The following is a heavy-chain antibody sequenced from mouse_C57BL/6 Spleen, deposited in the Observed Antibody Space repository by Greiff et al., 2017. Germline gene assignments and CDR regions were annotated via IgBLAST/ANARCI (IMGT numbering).Heavy chain of an antibody. Sequence: VQLQQSGAELVRPGASVTLSCKASGYTFTDYEMHWVKQTPVHGLEWIGAIDPETGGTAYNQKFKGKAILTADKSSSTAYMELRSLTSEDSAVYYRTNITTVGGYYAMDYWGQGTSVTVSS. CDR3: TNITTVGGYYAMDY. CDR1: GYTFTDYE. J-gene: IGHJ4*01. D-gene: IGHD1-1*01. CDR2: IDPETGGT. V-gene: IGHV1-15*01.